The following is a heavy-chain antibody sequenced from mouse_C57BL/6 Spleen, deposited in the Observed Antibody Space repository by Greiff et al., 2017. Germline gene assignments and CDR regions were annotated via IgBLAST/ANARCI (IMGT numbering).Heavy chain of an antibody. CDR1: GFSLTSYG. CDR2: IWGDGST. D-gene: IGHD2-4*01. V-gene: IGHV2-3*01. J-gene: IGHJ4*01. CDR3: AKPRGSTMITTGAMDY. Sequence: VQLQQSGPGLVAPSQSLSITCTVSGFSLTSYGVSWVRQPPGKGLEWLGVIWGDGSTNYHSALISRLSISKDNSKSQVFLKLNSLQTDDTATYYCAKPRGSTMITTGAMDYWGQGTSVTVSS.